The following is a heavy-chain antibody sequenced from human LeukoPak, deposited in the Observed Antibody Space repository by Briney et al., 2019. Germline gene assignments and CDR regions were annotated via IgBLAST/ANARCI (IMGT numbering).Heavy chain of an antibody. Sequence: PGGSLRLSCAASGFTFSSYWMSWVRQAPGKGLEWVANIKYDGSEKDYVDSVNGRFTISRDNAKNSRYLQMNSLGAEDTAVYYCARDIEAARLFFDYWGQGNLVTVSS. D-gene: IGHD6-6*01. V-gene: IGHV3-7*01. CDR2: IKYDGSEK. J-gene: IGHJ4*02. CDR1: GFTFSSYW. CDR3: ARDIEAARLFFDY.